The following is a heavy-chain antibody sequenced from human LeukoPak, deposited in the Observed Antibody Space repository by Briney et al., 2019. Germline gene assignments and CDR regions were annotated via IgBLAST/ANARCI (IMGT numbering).Heavy chain of an antibody. CDR1: GFTFSSYA. V-gene: IGHV3-30-3*01. CDR2: ISYDGSNK. J-gene: IGHJ4*02. CDR3: ARDLNSYGSTGGDY. D-gene: IGHD5-18*01. Sequence: PGRTLRLSCTASGFTFSSYAMHWVRHAPGNGLEWLAVISYDGSNKYYADSVKGRFTLSRDNSNNTLYLQMNSLRAEDTAVYYCARDLNSYGSTGGDYWGQGTLVTVPS.